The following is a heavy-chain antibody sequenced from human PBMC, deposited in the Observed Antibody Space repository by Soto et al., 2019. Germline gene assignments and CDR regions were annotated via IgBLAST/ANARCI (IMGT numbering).Heavy chain of an antibody. V-gene: IGHV3-21*01. D-gene: IGHD2-2*01. J-gene: IGHJ5*02. CDR3: AGGRGDCSSTTCPSLFDP. Sequence: EVQLVESGGGLVKPGGSLRLSCAASGFTFSSYSMNWVRQAPGKGLEWVSSISGGSGYMYYADSVKGRFTISRDNAKNSLYLQTNSLRAEDTAVYYCAGGRGDCSSTTCPSLFDPWGQGTLVTVSS. CDR1: GFTFSSYS. CDR2: ISGGSGYM.